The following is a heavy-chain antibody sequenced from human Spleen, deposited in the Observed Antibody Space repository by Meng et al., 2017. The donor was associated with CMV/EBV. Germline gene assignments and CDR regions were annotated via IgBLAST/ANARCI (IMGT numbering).Heavy chain of an antibody. CDR2: INRKGGST. CDR1: GFTFDDYG. CDR3: ARVGSIFGVVNNWFDP. J-gene: IGHJ5*02. D-gene: IGHD3-3*01. V-gene: IGHV3-20*01. Sequence: SGFTFDDYGMSWVRQAPGKGLEWVSGINRKGGSTGYADSVKGRFTISRDNAKNSLYLQMNSLRAEDTALYHCARVGSIFGVVNNWFDPWGQGTLVTVSS.